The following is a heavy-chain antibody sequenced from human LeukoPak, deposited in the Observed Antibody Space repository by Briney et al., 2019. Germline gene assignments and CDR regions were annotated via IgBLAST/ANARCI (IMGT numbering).Heavy chain of an antibody. Sequence: PGGSLRLSCAASGFTFSSYDMHWVRQATGKGLEWVSAIGTAGDTYYPGSVKGRFTVSRANAKNSLFLQMNSLRAGDTAVYYCARASYDILTGWTVIFDYWGQGTLVTVSS. CDR1: GFTFSSYD. D-gene: IGHD3-9*01. CDR2: IGTAGDT. V-gene: IGHV3-13*01. CDR3: ARASYDILTGWTVIFDY. J-gene: IGHJ4*02.